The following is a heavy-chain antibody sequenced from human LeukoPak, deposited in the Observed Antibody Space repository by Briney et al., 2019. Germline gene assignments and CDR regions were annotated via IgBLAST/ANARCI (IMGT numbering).Heavy chain of an antibody. J-gene: IGHJ4*02. V-gene: IGHV3-30-3*01. CDR3: ARDAHDSGGPPSDY. CDR1: GFTFSSYA. CDR2: ISYDGSNK. D-gene: IGHD4-23*01. Sequence: GGSLRLSCAASGFTFSSYAMHWVRQAPGKGLEWVAVISYDGSNKYYADSVKGRFTISRDNPKNTLYLQMSSLRAEDTAVYYCARDAHDSGGPPSDYWGQGTLVTVSS.